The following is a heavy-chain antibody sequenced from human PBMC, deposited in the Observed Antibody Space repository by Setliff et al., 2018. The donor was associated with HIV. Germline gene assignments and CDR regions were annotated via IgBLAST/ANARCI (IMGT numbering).Heavy chain of an antibody. V-gene: IGHV4-59*11. CDR1: GGSISSHY. CDR3: ARVGHTRGYSGYDVYYYYMDV. Sequence: PSETLSLTCSVSGGSISSHYWGWIRQPPGRGLEWIGYIKYNEGNNFNPSLKSRVTISVDTSKNELSLRLSSVTAADSAVYYCARVGHTRGYSGYDVYYYYMDVWGEGTTVTVSS. CDR2: IKYNEGN. J-gene: IGHJ6*03. D-gene: IGHD5-12*01.